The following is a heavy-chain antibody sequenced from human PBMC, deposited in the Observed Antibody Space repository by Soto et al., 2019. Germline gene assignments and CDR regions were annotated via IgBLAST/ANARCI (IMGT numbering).Heavy chain of an antibody. V-gene: IGHV3-30*03. Sequence: QVQLVESGGGVVQPGRSLRLSCAASGFTFSSYGMHWVRQAPGKGLEWVAVISYDGSNKYYADSVKGRFTISRDNSKNTLYLQMNSLRAEDTAVYYCAREGGTSSSWFDYYYYGMDVWGQGTTVTVSS. J-gene: IGHJ6*02. CDR1: GFTFSSYG. D-gene: IGHD6-13*01. CDR3: AREGGTSSSWFDYYYYGMDV. CDR2: ISYDGSNK.